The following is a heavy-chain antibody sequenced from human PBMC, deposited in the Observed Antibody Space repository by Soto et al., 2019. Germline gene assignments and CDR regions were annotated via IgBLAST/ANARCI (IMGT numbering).Heavy chain of an antibody. D-gene: IGHD2-2*01. V-gene: IGHV4-31*03. J-gene: IGHJ5*02. CDR2: IYYSGST. CDR3: AGNIPLNWFDP. CDR1: GGSISSGGYY. Sequence: QVQLQESGPGLVKPSQTLSLTCTVSGGSISSGGYYWSWIRQHPGKGLEWIGYIYYSGSTYYTPSLKSXXTXSXVTSKNQFSLKLSSVTAADTAVYYCAGNIPLNWFDPWGQGTLVTVSS.